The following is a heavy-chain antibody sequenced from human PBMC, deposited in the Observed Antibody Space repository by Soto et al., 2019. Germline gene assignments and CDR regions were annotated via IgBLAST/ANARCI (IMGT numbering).Heavy chain of an antibody. J-gene: IGHJ5*02. D-gene: IGHD3-3*01. CDR2: IYYSGST. V-gene: IGHV4-59*08. CDR3: ARGEGYDFWSGYFDGYWFDP. Sequence: PSETLSLTCTVSGGSISSYYWSWIRQPPGKGLEWIGYIYYSGSTYYNPSLKSRVTISVDTSKNQFSLKLSSVTAADTAVYYFARGEGYDFWSGYFDGYWFDPWGQGTLVTVSS. CDR1: GGSISSYY.